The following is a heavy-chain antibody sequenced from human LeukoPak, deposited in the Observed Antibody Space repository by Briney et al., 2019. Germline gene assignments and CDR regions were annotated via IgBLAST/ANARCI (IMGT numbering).Heavy chain of an antibody. J-gene: IGHJ4*02. CDR1: GYTLTELS. Sequence: ASVKVSCKVSGYTLTELSMHWVRQAPGKRLEWMGGFDPEDGETIYAQKFQGRVTMTEDTSTDTAYMELSSLRSEDTAVYYCATEFLFWSGYFIWGQGTLVTVSS. CDR3: ATEFLFWSGYFI. V-gene: IGHV1-24*01. CDR2: FDPEDGET. D-gene: IGHD3-3*01.